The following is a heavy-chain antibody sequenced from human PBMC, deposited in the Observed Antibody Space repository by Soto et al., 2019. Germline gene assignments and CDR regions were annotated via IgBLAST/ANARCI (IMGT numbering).Heavy chain of an antibody. CDR1: GFPFSSFG. Sequence: GGSLRLSCAASGFPFSSFGLNWVRQAPGKGLEWVSAISSSGGSTYYADSVKGRFTISRDNSKNTLYLQMNSLRAEDTAVYYCAKFSYDSSGYLFDYWGQGTLVTVSS. D-gene: IGHD3-22*01. J-gene: IGHJ4*02. CDR3: AKFSYDSSGYLFDY. V-gene: IGHV3-23*01. CDR2: ISSSGGST.